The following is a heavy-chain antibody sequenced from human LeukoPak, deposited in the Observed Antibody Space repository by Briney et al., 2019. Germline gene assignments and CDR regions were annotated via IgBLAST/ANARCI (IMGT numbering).Heavy chain of an antibody. D-gene: IGHD5-18*01. J-gene: IGHJ4*02. CDR1: GFTFSSYW. CDR3: ARHLSGVTGYTYGRGIDY. CDR2: IKKDGSEK. Sequence: GGSLRLSCAASGFTFSSYWMSWVRQAPGKGLEWVANIKKDGSEKYYVDSAKGRFTISRDNAKTSLYLHMNSLRAEDTAVYYCARHLSGVTGYTYGRGIDYWGQGTLVTVSS. V-gene: IGHV3-7*01.